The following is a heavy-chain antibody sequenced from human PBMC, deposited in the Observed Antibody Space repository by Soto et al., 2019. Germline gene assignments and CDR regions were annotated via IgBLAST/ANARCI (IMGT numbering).Heavy chain of an antibody. CDR2: IYYNGNT. CDR3: ARHLLPHGDSYEVGH. CDR1: GDSINNHY. D-gene: IGHD5-18*01. Sequence: SETLSLTCTVSGDSINNHYWNWIRQPPGKGLEWIGYIYYNGNTEYNPSLKSRVTMSVDTSKNQLSLKVTSVTAADTAVYYCARHLLPHGDSYEVGHCGQGTLVTVPS. J-gene: IGHJ4*02. V-gene: IGHV4-59*08.